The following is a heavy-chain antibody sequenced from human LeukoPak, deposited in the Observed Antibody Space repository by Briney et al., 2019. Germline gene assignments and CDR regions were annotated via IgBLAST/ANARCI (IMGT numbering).Heavy chain of an antibody. CDR3: ASVRTNTYGFDY. Sequence: GGSLRLSCAASGFTFSYYWMHWVRQAPGKGLVWVSHINSDGSSTSYADSVKGRFTISRDNAKNTLYLQMNSLRAEDTAVYYCASVRTNTYGFDYWGQGTLVTVSS. J-gene: IGHJ4*02. V-gene: IGHV3-74*01. CDR2: INSDGSST. CDR1: GFTFSYYW. D-gene: IGHD5-18*01.